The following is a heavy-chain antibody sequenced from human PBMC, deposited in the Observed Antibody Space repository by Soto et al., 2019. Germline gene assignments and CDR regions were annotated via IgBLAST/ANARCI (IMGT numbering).Heavy chain of an antibody. CDR1: GYTFTSYY. D-gene: IGHD5-12*01. CDR3: AREGYSGYDRLGRFLNDYYYYGMDV. V-gene: IGHV1-46*01. CDR2: INPSGGST. Sequence: ASVKVSCKASGYTFTSYYMHWVRQAPGQGLEWMGIINPSGGSTSYAQKFQGRVTMTRDTSTSTVYMGLSSLRSEDTAVYYCAREGYSGYDRLGRFLNDYYYYGMDVWGQGTTVTVSS. J-gene: IGHJ6*02.